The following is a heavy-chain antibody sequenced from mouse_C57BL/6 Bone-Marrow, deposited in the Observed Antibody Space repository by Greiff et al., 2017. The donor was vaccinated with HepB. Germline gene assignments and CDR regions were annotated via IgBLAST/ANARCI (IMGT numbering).Heavy chain of an antibody. CDR1: GYTFTSYW. J-gene: IGHJ2*01. CDR3: ARGIYYYGSSYVDY. D-gene: IGHD1-1*01. Sequence: VQLQQSGAELVKPGASVKLSCKASGYTFTSYWMHWVKQRPGQGLEWIGMIHPNSGSTNYNEKFKSKATLTVDKSSSTAYMQLSSLTSEDSAVYYCARGIYYYGSSYVDYWGQGTTLTVSS. V-gene: IGHV1-64*01. CDR2: IHPNSGST.